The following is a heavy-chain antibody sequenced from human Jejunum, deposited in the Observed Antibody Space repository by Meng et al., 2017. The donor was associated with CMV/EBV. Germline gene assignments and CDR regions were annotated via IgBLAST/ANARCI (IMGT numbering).Heavy chain of an antibody. Sequence: QLQLVQVGAEVKKPGASVRVSCKASGYTFTHHGISWIRQAPGQGLEWMGWISCYNGDTNYAQKLQGRVTMTTDTSTNTAYMDLRGLRSDDTAVYYCARDPSNTSGRYAYFDYWGQGTLVTVSS. J-gene: IGHJ4*02. D-gene: IGHD6-19*01. V-gene: IGHV1-18*01. CDR2: ISCYNGDT. CDR3: ARDPSNTSGRYAYFDY. CDR1: GYTFTHHG.